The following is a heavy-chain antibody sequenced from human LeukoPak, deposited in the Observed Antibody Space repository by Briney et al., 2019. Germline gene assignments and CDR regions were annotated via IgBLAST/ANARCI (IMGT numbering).Heavy chain of an antibody. J-gene: IGHJ4*02. D-gene: IGHD2-15*01. Sequence: SQTLSLTCAISGDTFSSNSAAWNWIRQSPSRGLEWLGRTYYRSKWYTDYAVSVKSRITINPDTSKNQISLQLNSVTPEDTAVYFCARDGWPAFDYWGQGTLVTVSS. CDR2: TYYRSKWYT. CDR1: GDTFSSNSAA. CDR3: ARDGWPAFDY. V-gene: IGHV6-1*01.